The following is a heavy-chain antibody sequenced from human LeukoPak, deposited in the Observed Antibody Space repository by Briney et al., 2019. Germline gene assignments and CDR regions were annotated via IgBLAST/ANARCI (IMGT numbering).Heavy chain of an antibody. CDR2: INHSGST. Sequence: PSETLSLTCAVYGGSFSGYYWSWIRQPPGKGLEWIGEINHSGSTNYNPSPKSRVTISVDTSKNQFSLKLSSVTAADTAVYYCARGHYYYYGMDVWGQGTTVTVSS. CDR1: GGSFSGYY. J-gene: IGHJ6*02. V-gene: IGHV4-34*01. CDR3: ARGHYYYYGMDV.